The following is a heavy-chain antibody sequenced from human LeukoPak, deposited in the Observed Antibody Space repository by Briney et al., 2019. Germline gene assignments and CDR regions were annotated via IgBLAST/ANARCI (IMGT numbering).Heavy chain of an antibody. J-gene: IGHJ6*02. Sequence: GGSLRLSCAASGFTFSSYSMNWVRQAPGKGLEWVSYISSSSSTIYYADSVKGRFTISRDNAKNSLYLQMNSLRAEDTAVYYCARDDIVVVNYYYYGMDVWGQGTTVTVSS. CDR2: ISSSSSTI. V-gene: IGHV3-48*04. CDR1: GFTFSSYS. D-gene: IGHD2-15*01. CDR3: ARDDIVVVNYYYYGMDV.